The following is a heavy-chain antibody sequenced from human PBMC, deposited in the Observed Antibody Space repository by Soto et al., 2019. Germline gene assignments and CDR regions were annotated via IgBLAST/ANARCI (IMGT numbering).Heavy chain of an antibody. V-gene: IGHV3-23*01. D-gene: IGHD2-15*01. J-gene: IGHJ5*02. CDR1: GFPFSSRA. CDR3: AEWARYCSGADCRA. CDR2: ISGSGTIT. Sequence: VQLLESGGGLVQPGGSLRLSFAASGFPFSSRAMSWVRQAPGKGLEWVSAISGSGTITYYADSVKGRFTISRDTSKNTLYLQMNSLRADDTAVYYCAEWARYCSGADCRAWGQGTLVTVSS.